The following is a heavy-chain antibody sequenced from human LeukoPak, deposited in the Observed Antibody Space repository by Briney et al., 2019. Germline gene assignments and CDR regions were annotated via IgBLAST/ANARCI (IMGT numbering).Heavy chain of an antibody. Sequence: PSETLSLTCTVSGGSISSGGYYWSWIRQHPGKGLEWTGYIYYSGSTYYNPSLKSRVTISVDTSKNQFSLKLSSVTAADTAVYYCASSTPVTTTYSFDYWGQGTLVTVSS. CDR3: ASSTPVTTTYSFDY. D-gene: IGHD4-17*01. V-gene: IGHV4-31*03. CDR2: IYYSGST. J-gene: IGHJ4*02. CDR1: GGSISSGGYY.